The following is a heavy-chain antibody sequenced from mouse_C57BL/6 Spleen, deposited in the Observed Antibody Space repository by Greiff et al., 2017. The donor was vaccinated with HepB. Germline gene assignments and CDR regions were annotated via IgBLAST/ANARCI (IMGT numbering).Heavy chain of an antibody. CDR1: GYSFTGYY. V-gene: IGHV1-42*01. J-gene: IGHJ2*01. CDR2: INPSTGGT. D-gene: IGHD1-1*01. CDR3: ARYYYGSSSFDY. Sequence: EVQRVESGPELVKPGASVKISCKASGYSFTGYYMNWVKQSPEKSLEWIGEINPSTGGTTYNQKFKAKATLTVDKSSSTAYMQLKSLTSEDSAVYYCARYYYGSSSFDYWGQGTTLTVSS.